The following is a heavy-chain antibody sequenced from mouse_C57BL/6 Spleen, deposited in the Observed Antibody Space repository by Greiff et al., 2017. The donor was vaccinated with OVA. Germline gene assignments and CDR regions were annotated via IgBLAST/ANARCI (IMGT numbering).Heavy chain of an antibody. V-gene: IGHV3-6*01. Sequence: VQLKESGPGLVKPSQSLSLTCSVTGYSITSGYYWHWIRQFPGNKLEWMGYISYDGSNNYNPSLKNRISITRDTSKNQFFLKLNSVTTEDTATYYCAREGFAYWGQGTLVTVSA. CDR1: GYSITSGYY. CDR3: AREGFAY. CDR2: ISYDGSN. J-gene: IGHJ3*01.